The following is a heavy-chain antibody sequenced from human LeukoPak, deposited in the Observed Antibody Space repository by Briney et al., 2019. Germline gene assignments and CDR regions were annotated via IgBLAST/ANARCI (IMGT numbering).Heavy chain of an antibody. CDR1: GYTFTSNG. CDR3: ARDGGTAGYSSGSDY. D-gene: IGHD5-18*01. Sequence: ASVKVSCKASGYTFTSNGITWVRQAPGQGLGWVGWISCNNGDTRYVQKFQGRVTVTTDTSTSTAYMELRSLRSDDTAVYYCARDGGTAGYSSGSDYWGQGTLVTVSS. CDR2: ISCNNGDT. J-gene: IGHJ4*02. V-gene: IGHV1-18*01.